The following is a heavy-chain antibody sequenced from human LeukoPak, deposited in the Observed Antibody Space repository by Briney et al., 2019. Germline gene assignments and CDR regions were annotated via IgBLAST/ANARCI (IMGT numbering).Heavy chain of an antibody. CDR1: GGSISSYY. CDR3: ARGLEWYNWFDP. CDR2: IYYSGST. D-gene: IGHD3-3*01. V-gene: IGHV4-59*01. Sequence: SETLSLTRTVSGGSISSYYWSWIRQPPGKGLEWIGYIYYSGSTNYNPSLKSRVTISVDTSKNQFSLKLSSVTAADTAVYYCARGLEWYNWFDPWGQGTLVTVSS. J-gene: IGHJ5*02.